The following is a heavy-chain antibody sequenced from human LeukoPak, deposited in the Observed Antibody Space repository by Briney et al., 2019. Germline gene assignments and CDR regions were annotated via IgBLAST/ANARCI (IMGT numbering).Heavy chain of an antibody. J-gene: IGHJ4*02. V-gene: IGHV3-15*01. CDR2: IKSKTDGGTT. D-gene: IGHD4-11*01. Sequence: GGSLRLPCAASGFTLSNAWMSWVRQAPGKGLEWVGRIKSKTDGGTTDYAAPVKGRFTISRDDSKNTLYLQMNSLKTEDAAVYYCTTDTFTTVPFDYWGQGTLVTVSS. CDR3: TTDTFTTVPFDY. CDR1: GFTLSNAW.